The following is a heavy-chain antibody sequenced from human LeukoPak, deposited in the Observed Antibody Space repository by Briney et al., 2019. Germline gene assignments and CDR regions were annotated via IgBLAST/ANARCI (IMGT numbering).Heavy chain of an antibody. J-gene: IGHJ4*02. CDR3: LSGSGH. CDR2: ISYDGSNK. V-gene: IGHV3-30*04. D-gene: IGHD3-10*01. CDR1: GFTLSSYA. Sequence: PGGSLRLSCAASGFTLSSYAMHWVRQAPGKGLEWVAVISYDGSNKYYADSVKGRFTISRDNSKNTLYLQMNSLRAEDTAVFYCLSGSGHCGQGTLVNVSS.